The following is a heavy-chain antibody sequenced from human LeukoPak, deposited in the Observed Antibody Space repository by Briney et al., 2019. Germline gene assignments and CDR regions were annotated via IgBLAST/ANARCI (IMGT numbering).Heavy chain of an antibody. Sequence: GASVKVSCKASGGTFSSYAISWVRQAPGQGLEWMGGIIPIFGTANYAQKFQGRVTITADESTSTAYMELSSLRSEDTAVYYCAVSGYCSSTSCSFDYWGQETLVTVSS. CDR3: AVSGYCSSTSCSFDY. V-gene: IGHV1-69*13. D-gene: IGHD2-2*01. CDR1: GGTFSSYA. CDR2: IIPIFGTA. J-gene: IGHJ4*02.